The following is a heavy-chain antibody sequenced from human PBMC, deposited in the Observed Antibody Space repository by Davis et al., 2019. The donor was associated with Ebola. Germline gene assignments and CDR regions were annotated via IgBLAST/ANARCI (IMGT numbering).Heavy chain of an antibody. D-gene: IGHD5-24*01. Sequence: SDTLSPTFPLPGASISSNSYYWAWIRQPPGKGLDWICSIYYRASTYYNPSLQSRITISVDTSKNQISLSLSSLTAADTAVYYCARRRLQFDFGAWGQGTLVTVSS. CDR2: IYYRAST. CDR3: ARRRLQFDFGA. V-gene: IGHV4-39*01. J-gene: IGHJ4*02. CDR1: GASISSNSYY.